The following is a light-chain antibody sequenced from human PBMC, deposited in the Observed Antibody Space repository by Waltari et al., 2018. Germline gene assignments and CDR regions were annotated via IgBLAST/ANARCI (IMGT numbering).Light chain of an antibody. CDR1: QTINSY. Sequence: DIQMNQSPSSLSASVGDRVTIICRASQTINSYLSWYQQKPGKAPKLLIYGASSLQSGVPSRFSGGGSGTDFTLTISSMQPEDFATYYCQQSHSSPLTFGGGTKVEIK. CDR2: GAS. V-gene: IGKV1-39*01. CDR3: QQSHSSPLT. J-gene: IGKJ4*01.